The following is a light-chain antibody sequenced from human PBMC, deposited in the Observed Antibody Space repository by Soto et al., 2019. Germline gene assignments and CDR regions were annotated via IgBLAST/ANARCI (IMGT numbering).Light chain of an antibody. J-gene: IGKJ5*01. CDR1: ETIKKNY. CDR3: QQYAESPIT. Sequence: EIGLTQSPGSLSLSPGEGSTLSCRASETIKKNYLAWYQQQPGQAPRLLIYAASRRATGIPDRFSGGGSGTDFTLTISRLEPEDIAVFYCQQYAESPITFGQGTRLEIK. V-gene: IGKV3-20*01. CDR2: AAS.